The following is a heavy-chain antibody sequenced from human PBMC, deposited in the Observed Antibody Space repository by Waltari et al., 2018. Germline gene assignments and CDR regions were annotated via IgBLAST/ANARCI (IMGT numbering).Heavy chain of an antibody. V-gene: IGHV4-4*07. CDR1: GDSISGYY. J-gene: IGHJ4*02. D-gene: IGHD6-19*01. CDR3: ARGQWLALDC. CDR2: IYSRGRT. Sequence: QVQLQESGPGLVKPSETLSLTCTVSGDSISGYYWSWIRQPAGKGLEWIGHIYSRGRTNYNPSLKSRVTMSVDTSKNQLSLKVSSVTAADTAVYYCARGQWLALDCWGQGTLVTVSS.